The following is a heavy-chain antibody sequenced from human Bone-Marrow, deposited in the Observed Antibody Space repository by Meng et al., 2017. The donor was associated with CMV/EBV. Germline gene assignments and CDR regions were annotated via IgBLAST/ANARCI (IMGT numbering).Heavy chain of an antibody. J-gene: IGHJ4*02. D-gene: IGHD1-20*01. V-gene: IGHV3-15*01. Sequence: GGSLRLSCEASGFAFSNAWMSWVRQAPGKGLEWVGRIICKSDGGTTDYAAPVKDRFTISRDDSKNTLYLQVNSLKTEDTAVYYCTLNWPSFDYWGQGNLVTVSS. CDR3: TLNWPSFDY. CDR1: GFAFSNAW. CDR2: IICKSDGGTT.